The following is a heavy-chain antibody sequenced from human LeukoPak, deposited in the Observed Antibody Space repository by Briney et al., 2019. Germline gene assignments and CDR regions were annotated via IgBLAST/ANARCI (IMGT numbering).Heavy chain of an antibody. J-gene: IGHJ4*02. Sequence: PSETLXLTXTVSGGSISXXXXXXXXQPAGKGLXXXGXXXXXXXXXYXXSLXXXXTXXXXKSKNQFSLKLSSVTAADTAVYYCARXLARDGYNCFDYWGQGTLVTVSS. CDR2: XXXXXXX. V-gene: IGHV4-4*07. D-gene: IGHD5-24*01. CDR1: GGSISXXX. CDR3: ARXLARDGYNCFDY.